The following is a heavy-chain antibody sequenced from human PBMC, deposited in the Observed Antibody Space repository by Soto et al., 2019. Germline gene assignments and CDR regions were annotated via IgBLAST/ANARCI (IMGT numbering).Heavy chain of an antibody. CDR1: GYTFTSYG. J-gene: IGHJ6*02. Sequence: ASVKVSCKASGYTFTSYGISWVRQAPGQGLEWMGWISAYNGNTNYAQKLQGRVTMTTDTSTSTAYMELRSLRSDDTAVYYCARDGLDELELLPVGMDVWGQGTTVTVSS. V-gene: IGHV1-18*01. D-gene: IGHD1-7*01. CDR2: ISAYNGNT. CDR3: ARDGLDELELLPVGMDV.